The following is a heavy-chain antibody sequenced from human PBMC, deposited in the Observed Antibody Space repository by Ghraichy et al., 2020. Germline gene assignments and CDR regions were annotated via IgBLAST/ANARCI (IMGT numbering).Heavy chain of an antibody. CDR3: ARDGGPRTLPAFDI. Sequence: SETLSLTCTVSGGSISSYYWSWIRQPAGKGLEWIGRIYTSGSTNYNPSLKRRVTMSVDKSKNQFSLKLSSGTAADTAVYYCARDGGPRTLPAFDIWGQGKMVTVSS. J-gene: IGHJ3*02. CDR1: GGSISSYY. V-gene: IGHV4-4*07. CDR2: IYTSGST. D-gene: IGHD2-2*01.